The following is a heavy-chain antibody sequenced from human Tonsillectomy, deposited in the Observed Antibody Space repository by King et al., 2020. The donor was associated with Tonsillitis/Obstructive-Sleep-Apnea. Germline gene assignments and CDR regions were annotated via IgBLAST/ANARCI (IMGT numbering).Heavy chain of an antibody. CDR2: IYHSGST. CDR3: AKGGDCSSSSCFSHYTYYYYMDV. V-gene: IGHV4-4*02. CDR1: GGSITSGNW. Sequence: VQLQESGPGLVKPSGTLSLTCAVSGGSITSGNWWTWVRQPPGKGLEWIGEIYHSGSTNYTPSLKSRLTISVDRSKNQFSLKLTSVTAADTAVYYCAKGGDCSSSSCFSHYTYYYYMDVWGRGTTVTVSS. D-gene: IGHD2-2*01. J-gene: IGHJ6*03.